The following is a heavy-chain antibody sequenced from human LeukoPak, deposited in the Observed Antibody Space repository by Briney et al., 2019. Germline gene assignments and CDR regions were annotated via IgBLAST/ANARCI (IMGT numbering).Heavy chain of an antibody. J-gene: IGHJ6*01. V-gene: IGHV3-9*01. Sequence: GGSLRLSCAASGFTFSDYAMHWVRQAPGKGLEWVSGITWNSRNIYYADSVKGRFTISRDNAKNSLFLQVNGQKAEATALYYCATRSGGRSAATNSDYHHAMDVCGEGSTVTVS. CDR3: ATRSGGRSAATNSDYHHAMDV. CDR1: GFTFSDYA. D-gene: IGHD3-10*01. CDR2: ITWNSRNI.